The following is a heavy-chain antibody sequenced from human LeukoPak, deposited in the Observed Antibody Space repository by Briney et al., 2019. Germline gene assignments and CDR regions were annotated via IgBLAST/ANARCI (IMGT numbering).Heavy chain of an antibody. CDR1: GYTLTELS. V-gene: IGHV1-24*01. Sequence: ASVKVSCKVSGYTLTELSMHWVRQAPGKGLEWMGGFDPEDGETIYAQKFQGGVTMTEDTSAGTAYMELSSLRSEDTAVYYCATVWDPAGYWGQGTLVTVSS. CDR2: FDPEDGET. J-gene: IGHJ4*02. CDR3: ATVWDPAGY. D-gene: IGHD1-26*01.